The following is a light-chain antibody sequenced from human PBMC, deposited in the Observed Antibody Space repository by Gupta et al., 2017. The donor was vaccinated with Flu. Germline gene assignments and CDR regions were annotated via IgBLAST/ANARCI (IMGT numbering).Light chain of an antibody. Sequence: IQMTQSPSSLSASVGDRVSITCQASQDISNYLNWYQQKPGKAPKLLIYDASKVETGVPSRFSGSGSGTDFTFTISSLQPEDIATYYCQQYYNHPHTFGQGTLLEIK. CDR3: QQYYNHPHT. V-gene: IGKV1-33*01. CDR1: QDISNY. CDR2: DAS. J-gene: IGKJ5*01.